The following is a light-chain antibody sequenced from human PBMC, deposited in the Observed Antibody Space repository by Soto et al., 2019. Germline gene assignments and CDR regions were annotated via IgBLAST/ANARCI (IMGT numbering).Light chain of an antibody. Sequence: EILMTQSPVTLSVSPGERATLSCRASQSVSNNLAWYQQKPGQAPSLLIYGAFTRATGISARFSGTGSGTEFTLTISSLQSEDFALYYCQQYNDWPLTFGQGTKVEI. CDR2: GAF. CDR3: QQYNDWPLT. CDR1: QSVSNN. J-gene: IGKJ1*01. V-gene: IGKV3-15*01.